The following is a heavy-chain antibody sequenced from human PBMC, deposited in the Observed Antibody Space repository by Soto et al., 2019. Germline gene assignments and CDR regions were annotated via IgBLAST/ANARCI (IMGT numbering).Heavy chain of an antibody. Sequence: PGGSLRLSCAASGFTFSIYSMNWVRQAPGKGLEWVSSISSSSSYIYYADSVKGRFTISRDNAKNSLYLQMNSLRAEDTAVYYCARDPPGVVRGVIDWVGPWGQGTLVTVSS. CDR3: ARDPPGVVRGVIDWVGP. V-gene: IGHV3-21*01. J-gene: IGHJ5*02. CDR1: GFTFSIYS. CDR2: ISSSSSYI. D-gene: IGHD3-10*01.